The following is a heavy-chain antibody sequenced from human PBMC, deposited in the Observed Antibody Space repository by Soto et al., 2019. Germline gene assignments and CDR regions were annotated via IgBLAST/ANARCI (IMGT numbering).Heavy chain of an antibody. CDR3: ARHFPLPTDLQFYYYYYYGVDV. J-gene: IGHJ6*02. Sequence: GESLKISCKASGYNFTTFWISWMRQVPGKGLEWMGRIDPSDSYSNYSPSFQGHITISADKSINTAYLHFSNLKASDTAVYYCARHFPLPTDLQFYYYYYYGVDVCGHGTAVTVSS. CDR2: IDPSDSYS. D-gene: IGHD3-3*02. V-gene: IGHV5-10-1*01. CDR1: GYNFTTFW.